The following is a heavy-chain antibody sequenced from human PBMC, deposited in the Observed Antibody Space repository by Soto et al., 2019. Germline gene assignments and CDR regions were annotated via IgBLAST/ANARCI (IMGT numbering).Heavy chain of an antibody. V-gene: IGHV3-49*04. D-gene: IGHD4-17*01. Sequence: GGSLRLSCTASGFTFGDYAMSWVRQAPGKGLEWVGFIRSKAYGGTTEYAASVKGRFTISRDDSKSIAYLQMNSLKTEDTAVYYCTRVFTTVTTAYYFDYWGQGT. J-gene: IGHJ4*02. CDR3: TRVFTTVTTAYYFDY. CDR1: GFTFGDYA. CDR2: IRSKAYGGTT.